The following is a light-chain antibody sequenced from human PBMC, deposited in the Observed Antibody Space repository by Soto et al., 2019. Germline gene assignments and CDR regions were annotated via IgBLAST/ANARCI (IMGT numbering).Light chain of an antibody. J-gene: IGKJ4*01. CDR3: QQLNSYPLT. CDR1: QGISSY. Sequence: IQLTQSPSFLSASVGDRVTITCRASQGISSYLAWYQQKPGEAPKVLIYGTSTLQSGVTSRFSGHGSGTEFTPTISCLQPEDFATYYCQQLNSYPLTFGGGTKVEIK. V-gene: IGKV1-9*01. CDR2: GTS.